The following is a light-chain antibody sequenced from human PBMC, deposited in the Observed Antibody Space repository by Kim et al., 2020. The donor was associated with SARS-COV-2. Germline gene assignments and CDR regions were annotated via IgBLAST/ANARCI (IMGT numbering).Light chain of an antibody. CDR1: QSIVGW. CDR2: EAS. Sequence: LAASVGDRVTITCRASQSIVGWLAWYQQKPRKAHKLLISEASSLGNGVPSRFSGGGSGTEFTLTIRSLQPDDFATYYCQQYSSYSTFGQGTKLEI. CDR3: QQYSSYST. V-gene: IGKV1-5*03. J-gene: IGKJ2*01.